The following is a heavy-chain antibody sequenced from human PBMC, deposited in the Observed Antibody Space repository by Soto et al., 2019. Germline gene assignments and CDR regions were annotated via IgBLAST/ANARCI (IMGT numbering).Heavy chain of an antibody. CDR2: ISAYNGGT. J-gene: IGHJ6*02. V-gene: IGHV1-18*01. CDR3: AREGTTVRHYYYYGMDV. Sequence: GASVKVSCKASGYTFTSYGISWVRQAPGQGLEWMGWISAYNGGTNYAQKFQGWVTMTRDTSISTAYMELSRLRSDDTAVYYCAREGTTVRHYYYYGMDVWGQGTTVTVSS. CDR1: GYTFTSYG. D-gene: IGHD4-17*01.